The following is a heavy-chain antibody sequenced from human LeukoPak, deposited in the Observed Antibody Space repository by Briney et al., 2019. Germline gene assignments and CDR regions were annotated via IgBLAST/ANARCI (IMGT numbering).Heavy chain of an antibody. V-gene: IGHV4-59*08. Sequence: SETLSLTCTVSGGSISNYYWTWIRQPPGKGLKWIGYIYFSGNTNYNPSLNSRVTISLDTSKNQFSLMLRPLTAADTAVYYCARRYTASPGERFDYWGQGTLVTVSS. CDR3: ARRYTASPGERFDY. CDR2: IYFSGNT. D-gene: IGHD2-2*02. J-gene: IGHJ4*02. CDR1: GGSISNYY.